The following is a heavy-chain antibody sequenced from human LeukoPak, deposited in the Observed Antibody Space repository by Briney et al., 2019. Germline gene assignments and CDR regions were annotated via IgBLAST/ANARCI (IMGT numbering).Heavy chain of an antibody. J-gene: IGHJ4*02. CDR2: ISSSSSYI. D-gene: IGHD3-3*01. CDR1: GFTFSSYS. CDR3: AREYTIFGVVIKPFDY. V-gene: IGHV3-21*01. Sequence: SGGSLRLSCAASGFTFSSYSMNWVRQAPGKGLEWVSSISSSSSYIYYADSVKGRFTISRDNAKNSLYLQMNSLRAEDTAVYYCAREYTIFGVVIKPFDYWGQGTLVTVSS.